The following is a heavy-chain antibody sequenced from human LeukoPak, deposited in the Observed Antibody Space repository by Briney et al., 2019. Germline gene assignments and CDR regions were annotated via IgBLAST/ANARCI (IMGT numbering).Heavy chain of an antibody. J-gene: IGHJ4*02. CDR1: GFTFSSYE. Sequence: GGSLRLSCAASGFTFSSYEMNWARQAPGKGLEWVSYISSSGSTIYYADSVKGRFTISRDNAKNSLYLQMNSLRAEDTAVYYCARDSLVRGVINDYWGQGTLVTVSS. CDR2: ISSSGSTI. V-gene: IGHV3-48*03. CDR3: ARDSLVRGVINDY. D-gene: IGHD3-10*01.